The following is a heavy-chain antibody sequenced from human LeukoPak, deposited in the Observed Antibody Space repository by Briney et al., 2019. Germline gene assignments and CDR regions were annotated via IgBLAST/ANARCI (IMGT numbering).Heavy chain of an antibody. D-gene: IGHD3-22*01. J-gene: IGHJ4*02. Sequence: ASVKVSCKASGYTFTGYYMHWVRQAPGQGLEWMGWISAYNGNTNYAQKLQGRVTMTTDTSTSTAYMELRSLRSDDTAVYYCARESGSSGYYYSFDYWGQGTLVTVSS. CDR3: ARESGSSGYYYSFDY. CDR2: ISAYNGNT. CDR1: GYTFTGYY. V-gene: IGHV1-18*04.